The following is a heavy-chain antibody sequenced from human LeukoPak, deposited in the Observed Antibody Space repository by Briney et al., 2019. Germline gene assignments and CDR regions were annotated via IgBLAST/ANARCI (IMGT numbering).Heavy chain of an antibody. Sequence: SSETLSLTCTVSGGSISSYYWSWIRQPPGKGLEWIGYIYSSGSTNYNPSLKSRLTISVDASKNQFSLKLTSVTAADTAVYYCARAYYYGSGSYGLDYWGQGTLVIVSS. D-gene: IGHD3-10*01. CDR1: GGSISSYY. J-gene: IGHJ4*02. CDR3: ARAYYYGSGSYGLDY. CDR2: IYSSGST. V-gene: IGHV4-59*01.